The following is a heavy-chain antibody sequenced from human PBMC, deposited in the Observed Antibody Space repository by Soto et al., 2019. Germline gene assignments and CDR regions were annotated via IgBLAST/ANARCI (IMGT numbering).Heavy chain of an antibody. D-gene: IGHD2-21*02. CDR1: GFTFSSYS. CDR2: ISSSSSTI. Sequence: EVQLVESGGGLVKPGGSLRLSCAASGFTFSSYSMNWVRQAPGKGLEWVSSISSSSSTIYYADSVKGRFTISRDNAKNSLYLQMNSLRDEDTAVYYCARGDYPVVTAGDAFDIWGQGTMVTVSS. CDR3: ARGDYPVVTAGDAFDI. J-gene: IGHJ3*02. V-gene: IGHV3-21*01.